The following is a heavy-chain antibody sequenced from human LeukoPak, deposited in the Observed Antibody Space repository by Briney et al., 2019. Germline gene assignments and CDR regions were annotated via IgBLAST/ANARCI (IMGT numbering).Heavy chain of an antibody. J-gene: IGHJ3*02. V-gene: IGHV1-2*04. Sequence: GASVKVSCKASGYTFTGYYMHWVRQAPGQGLEWMGWINPNSGGTNYAQKFQGWITMTRDTSISTAYMELSRLRSDDTAVYYCARAGYWGFGDPFDAFDIWGQGTMVTVSS. CDR1: GYTFTGYY. CDR2: INPNSGGT. CDR3: ARAGYWGFGDPFDAFDI. D-gene: IGHD3-10*01.